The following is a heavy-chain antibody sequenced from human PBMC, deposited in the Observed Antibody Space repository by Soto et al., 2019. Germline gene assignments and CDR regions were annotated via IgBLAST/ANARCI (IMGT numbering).Heavy chain of an antibody. Sequence: LRLSCVASGFTISTHAMTWVRQAPGKGLEWVSSFSGRSGDTYYAVSVKGRFTISGDNSKNTVILQMNNLRAEDTAVYYCARDSSAWPNYFDSWGQGIQVTVSS. CDR3: ARDSSAWPNYFDS. J-gene: IGHJ4*02. CDR2: FSGRSGDT. CDR1: GFTISTHA. D-gene: IGHD6-19*01. V-gene: IGHV3-23*01.